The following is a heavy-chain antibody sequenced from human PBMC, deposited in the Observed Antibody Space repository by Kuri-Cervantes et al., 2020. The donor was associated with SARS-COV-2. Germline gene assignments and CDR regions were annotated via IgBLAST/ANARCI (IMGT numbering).Heavy chain of an antibody. D-gene: IGHD5-12*01. CDR1: GGSISSYY. J-gene: IGHJ4*02. CDR2: IYYSGST. Sequence: GSLRLSCTVSGGSISSYYWSWIRQPPGKGLEWIGYIYYSGSTNYNPSLKSRVTISVDTSKNQFSLKLSSVTAADTAVYYCARASGYDVFDYWGQGTLVTVSS. CDR3: ARASGYDVFDY. V-gene: IGHV4-59*12.